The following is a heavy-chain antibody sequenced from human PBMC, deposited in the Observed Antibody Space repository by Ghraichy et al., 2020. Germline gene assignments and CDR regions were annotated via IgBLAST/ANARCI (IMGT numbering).Heavy chain of an antibody. CDR2: ISSSSSTI. Sequence: GESLNISCAASGFTFSSYSMNWVRQAPGKGLEWVSYISSSSSTIYYADSVKGRFTISRDNAKNSLYLQMNSLRDEDTAVYYCARGESAYSSSWYYFDYWGQGTLVTVSS. V-gene: IGHV3-48*02. CDR3: ARGESAYSSSWYYFDY. J-gene: IGHJ4*02. CDR1: GFTFSSYS. D-gene: IGHD6-13*01.